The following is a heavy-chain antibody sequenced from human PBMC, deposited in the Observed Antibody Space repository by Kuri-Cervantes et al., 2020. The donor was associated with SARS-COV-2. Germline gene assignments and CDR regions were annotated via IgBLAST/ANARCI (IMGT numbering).Heavy chain of an antibody. CDR1: GGTFSSYS. CDR2: IIPIFGTA. J-gene: IGHJ2*01. CDR3: PSKTYYYDSSGYYPDCSWYFDL. V-gene: IGHV1-69*05. Sequence: SVKVSCKASGGTFSSYSISWVRQDPGQGLEGTGGIIPIFGTANDAQELQGRVTITTDESTSTAYMELSSMRSEDTAVYYCPSKTYYYDSSGYYPDCSWYFDLWGRGTLVTVSS. D-gene: IGHD3-22*01.